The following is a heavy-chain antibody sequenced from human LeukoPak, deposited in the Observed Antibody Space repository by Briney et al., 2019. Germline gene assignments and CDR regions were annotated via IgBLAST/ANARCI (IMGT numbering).Heavy chain of an antibody. CDR1: GFTFSSYW. CDR2: IKQDGGKK. J-gene: IGHJ5*02. V-gene: IGHV3-7*01. D-gene: IGHD1-26*01. Sequence: GGSLRLSCAASGFTFSSYWMSLVRQAPGNGPEWVVNIKQDGGKKYYVDSVKGRFTTSRDNANTSLYLQINSLRAEDTAVYYRASYYNHWGQGTLVTVCS. CDR3: ASYYNH.